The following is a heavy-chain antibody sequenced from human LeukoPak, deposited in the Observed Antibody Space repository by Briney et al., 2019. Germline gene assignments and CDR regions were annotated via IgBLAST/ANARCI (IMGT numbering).Heavy chain of an antibody. CDR2: ISGSGTGT. V-gene: IGHV3-23*01. Sequence: GGSLRLSCEGSGFIFAIYAMTWVRQAPGKGLEWVSGISGSGTGTYYADSVKGRFTISRDNFKNTMYLQMNSLRAEDTAVYYCARDGLGEIHYYYYYMDVWGKGTTVTVSS. CDR3: ARDGLGEIHYYYYYMDV. CDR1: GFIFAIYA. D-gene: IGHD3/OR15-3a*01. J-gene: IGHJ6*03.